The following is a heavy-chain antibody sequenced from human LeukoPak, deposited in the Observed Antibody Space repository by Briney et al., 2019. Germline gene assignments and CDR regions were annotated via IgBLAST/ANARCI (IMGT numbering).Heavy chain of an antibody. Sequence: KAGGSLRLSCAASGFTFSSYWMSWVRQAPGQGLEWVSSISSISSHIFYADSVKGRFTISRDNARNSLYLQMSSLRAEDTAVYYCASSPPYCSSTNCYANYWGQGTLVTVSS. CDR3: ASSPPYCSSTNCYANY. CDR2: ISSISSHI. CDR1: GFTFSSYW. D-gene: IGHD2-2*01. V-gene: IGHV3-21*01. J-gene: IGHJ4*02.